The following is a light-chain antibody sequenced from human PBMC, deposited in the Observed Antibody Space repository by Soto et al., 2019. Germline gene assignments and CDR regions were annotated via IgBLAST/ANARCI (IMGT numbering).Light chain of an antibody. CDR1: QGIGNY. Sequence: DIQMTQSPSSLSASVGDRVTITCRASQGIGNYLAWFQQRPGKAPKSLIYAASSLQSGVPSKFSASRSGKDLPPTITSLLPEDLETNYCLQYNSYPLTSGGGPRWRS. J-gene: IGKJ4*01. V-gene: IGKV1-16*02. CDR3: LQYNSYPLT. CDR2: AAS.